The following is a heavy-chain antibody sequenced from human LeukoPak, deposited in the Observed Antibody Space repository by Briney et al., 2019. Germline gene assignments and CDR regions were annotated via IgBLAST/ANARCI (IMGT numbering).Heavy chain of an antibody. D-gene: IGHD2-21*02. V-gene: IGHV3-73*01. Sequence: GGSLRLSCAASGFTFRTSAIYWVRQASGKGLEWVGRIRSQANNYATAYAESVKGRFTISRDDSKNMAYLQMNSLKTEDSAVYYCHCERFTGGQGTLVTVSS. CDR1: GFTFRTSA. J-gene: IGHJ4*02. CDR2: IRSQANNYAT. CDR3: HCERFT.